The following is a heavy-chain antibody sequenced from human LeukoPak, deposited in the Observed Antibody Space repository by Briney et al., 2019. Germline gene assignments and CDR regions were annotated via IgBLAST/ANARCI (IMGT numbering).Heavy chain of an antibody. CDR1: GGSISSYY. Sequence: PSETLSLTCTVSGGSISSYYWSWIRQPAGKGLEWIGRIYTSGSTNYNPSLKSRVTMSVDTSKNQFSLKLSSVTAADTAVYYCARVRRYSSGYYTAYYYYMDVWGKGTTVTVSS. J-gene: IGHJ6*03. CDR2: IYTSGST. CDR3: ARVRRYSSGYYTAYYYYMDV. V-gene: IGHV4-4*07. D-gene: IGHD3-3*01.